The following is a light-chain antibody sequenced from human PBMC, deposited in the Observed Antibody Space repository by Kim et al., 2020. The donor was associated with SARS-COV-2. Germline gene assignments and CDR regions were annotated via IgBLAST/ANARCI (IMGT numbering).Light chain of an antibody. CDR2: QDT. CDR1: KLDDKY. V-gene: IGLV3-1*01. J-gene: IGLJ3*02. Sequence: YELTQPTSVSVSPGQTASITCSGDKLDDKYVGWYQQKPGQSPVLIIYQDTKRPSGIPERFSGSNSGNTATLTISGTQSMDEADYYCQAWDSGTAGVFGGGTQLTVL. CDR3: QAWDSGTAGV.